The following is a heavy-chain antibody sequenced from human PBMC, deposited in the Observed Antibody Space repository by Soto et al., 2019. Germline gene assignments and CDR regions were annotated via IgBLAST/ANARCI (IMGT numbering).Heavy chain of an antibody. CDR3: ARVSGTYSSFLDY. CDR2: IYYSGST. CDR1: GVSISSGHDY. Sequence: QLQLQESGPGLVKPSETLSLTCTVSGVSISSGHDYWGWIRQPPGKGLEWIGSIYYSGSTYYNPSLKSRVTISADTSKNQFSLRLSSVTAADTAVYYCARVSGTYSSFLDYWGQGTLVTVPS. J-gene: IGHJ4*02. V-gene: IGHV4-39*01. D-gene: IGHD5-18*01.